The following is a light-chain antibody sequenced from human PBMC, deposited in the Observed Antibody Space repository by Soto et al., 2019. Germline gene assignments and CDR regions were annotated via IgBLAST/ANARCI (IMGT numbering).Light chain of an antibody. V-gene: IGLV2-8*01. Sequence: QSALTQPPSASGSPGQSVTISCTGTSSDVGGYNYVSWYQQHPGKAPKLMIYEVNKRPSGVPDRFSGSKSGNTASLTVSGLQAEDEADYYCSSYAGSKNFPYVFGTGTKVTVL. J-gene: IGLJ1*01. CDR2: EVN. CDR3: SSYAGSKNFPYV. CDR1: SSDVGGYNY.